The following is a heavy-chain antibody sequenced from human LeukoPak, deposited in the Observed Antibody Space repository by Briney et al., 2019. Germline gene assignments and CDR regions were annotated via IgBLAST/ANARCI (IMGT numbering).Heavy chain of an antibody. V-gene: IGHV1-8*03. J-gene: IGHJ5*02. CDR3: ARDGEGQNWFDP. CDR1: GYTFTSYD. Sequence: ASVKVSCKASGYTFTSYDINWVRQATGQGLEWMGWMNPNSGNTGYAQKFQARVTITRNTSISTAYMELSSLRSEDTAVYHCARDGEGQNWFDPWGQGTLVTISS. CDR2: MNPNSGNT. D-gene: IGHD5-24*01.